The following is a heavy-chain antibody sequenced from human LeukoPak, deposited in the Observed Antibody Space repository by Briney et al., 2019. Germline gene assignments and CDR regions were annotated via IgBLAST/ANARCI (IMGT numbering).Heavy chain of an antibody. CDR2: INPYNGNT. J-gene: IGHJ2*01. CDR1: GGTFSSYA. V-gene: IGHV1-18*01. CDR3: ARDGYFDL. Sequence: ASVKVSCKASGGTFSSYAISWVRQAPGQGLEWMGWINPYNGNTNYARNLQGRVTMTTDTSTSTAHMELRSLRSDDTAVYYCARDGYFDLWGRGTLVTVSS.